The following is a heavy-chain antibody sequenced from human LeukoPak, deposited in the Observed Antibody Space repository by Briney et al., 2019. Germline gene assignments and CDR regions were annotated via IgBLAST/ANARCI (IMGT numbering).Heavy chain of an antibody. CDR2: INHSGST. CDR1: GGSFSGYY. D-gene: IGHD3-10*01. CDR3: ARRRWLGPYYMDV. Sequence: SETLSLTCAVYGGSFSGYYWSWIRQPPGKGLEWIGEINHSGSTNYNPSLKSRVTISVDTSKNQFSLELSSGTAADTAVYYCARRRWLGPYYMDVWGKGTTVTVSS. V-gene: IGHV4-34*01. J-gene: IGHJ6*03.